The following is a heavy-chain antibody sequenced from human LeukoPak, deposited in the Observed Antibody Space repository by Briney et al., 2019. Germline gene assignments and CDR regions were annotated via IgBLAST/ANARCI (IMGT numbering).Heavy chain of an antibody. CDR2: VDPEDGET. Sequence: ASVKLSCKVSGYTFTDYYMHWVPQAPGKGLEWMGLVDPEDGETIYAEKFQGRVTITADTSTDTAYMELSSLRSEDTAVYYCATRAGTAPICWGQGTLVTVSS. D-gene: IGHD1-1*01. J-gene: IGHJ4*02. CDR3: ATRAGTAPIC. V-gene: IGHV1-69-2*01. CDR1: GYTFTDYY.